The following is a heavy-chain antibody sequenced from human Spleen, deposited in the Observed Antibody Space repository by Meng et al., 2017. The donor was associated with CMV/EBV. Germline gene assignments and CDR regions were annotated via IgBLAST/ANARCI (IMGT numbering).Heavy chain of an antibody. V-gene: IGHV4-4*07. Sequence: QVPLQEPGPGLVMPSETLCLTGTVSGGSIRSYYWSWLRQPAGKGLEWIGRIYTSGSTNSIPSLKSRVTMSVDTSKNQFALKLSSVTAAETAVYYCARGGYYVGWGQGTLVTVSS. CDR1: GGSIRSYY. D-gene: IGHD3-10*02. CDR3: ARGGYYVG. CDR2: IYTSGST. J-gene: IGHJ4*02.